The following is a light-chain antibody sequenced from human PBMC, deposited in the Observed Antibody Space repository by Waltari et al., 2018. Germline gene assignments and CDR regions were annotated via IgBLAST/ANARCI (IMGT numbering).Light chain of an antibody. CDR2: RDD. Sequence: QSVLTQPPSVSGAPAQSVTIPCTGSSSNIGAGYDVHWYQQIPGSAPKVLIYRDDNRPSGVPGRFSGSKSGTSASLSVTGLHSEDEADYFCQSYDRDLNAVLFGGGTKLTVL. CDR3: QSYDRDLNAVL. CDR1: SSNIGAGYD. V-gene: IGLV1-40*01. J-gene: IGLJ3*02.